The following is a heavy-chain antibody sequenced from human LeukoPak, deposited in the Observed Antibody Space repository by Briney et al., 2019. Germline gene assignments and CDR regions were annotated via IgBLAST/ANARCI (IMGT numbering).Heavy chain of an antibody. CDR2: ISGSGGST. V-gene: IGHV3-23*01. Sequence: GGSLRLSCAASGFTFSSYAMSWVRQAPGKGLEWVSAISGSGGSTYYADSVKGRFTISRDNSKNTLYLQMNSLRAEDTAVYYCAARQYGSGSYYQIYWGQGTLVTVSS. D-gene: IGHD3-10*01. CDR1: GFTFSSYA. J-gene: IGHJ4*02. CDR3: AARQYGSGSYYQIY.